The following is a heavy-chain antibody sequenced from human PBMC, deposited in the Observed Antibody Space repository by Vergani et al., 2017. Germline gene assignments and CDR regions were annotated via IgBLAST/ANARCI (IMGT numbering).Heavy chain of an antibody. V-gene: IGHV4-31*03. CDR2: IYHSGSA. CDR3: ARDRSSWPLYHGMDV. D-gene: IGHD6-13*01. J-gene: IGHJ6*02. Sequence: QVQLQESGPGLVKPSQTLSLTCTVSGGSISSAGYFWSWIRQHPGKGLELIGYIYHSGSAYYNPSLESRVTMSVDTSKNQFSLNLNSVTASDTAVYYCARDRSSWPLYHGMDVWGQGTTVTVSS. CDR1: GGSISSAGYF.